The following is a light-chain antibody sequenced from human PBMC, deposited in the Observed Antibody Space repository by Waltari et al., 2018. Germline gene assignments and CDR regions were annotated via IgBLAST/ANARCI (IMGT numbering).Light chain of an antibody. CDR2: DAS. J-gene: IGKJ2*01. V-gene: IGKV3-11*01. Sequence: EIVLTQSPATLSLSPGESATLSCRASQTVRSFLAWYQQKPAQAPRLLIFDASSRAPGIPAKFRGSGSGTDFTLTVSNLEPEDFAVYYCLQRSNWPYTFGQGTRVEIK. CDR1: QTVRSF. CDR3: LQRSNWPYT.